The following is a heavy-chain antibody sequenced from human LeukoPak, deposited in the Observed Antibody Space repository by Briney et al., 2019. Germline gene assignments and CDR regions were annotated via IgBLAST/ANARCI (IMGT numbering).Heavy chain of an antibody. J-gene: IGHJ5*02. CDR2: ISYSGST. V-gene: IGHV4-39*07. Sequence: SETLSLTCTVSGGSISSYDYYWGWVRQPPGKGLEWVATISYSGSTYYNPSLKSRVTISQDTSKNQFSLKLSSVTAADTAVYYCARGSLFLGSSWYYWFDPWGQGTLVTVSS. D-gene: IGHD6-13*01. CDR1: GGSISSYDYY. CDR3: ARGSLFLGSSWYYWFDP.